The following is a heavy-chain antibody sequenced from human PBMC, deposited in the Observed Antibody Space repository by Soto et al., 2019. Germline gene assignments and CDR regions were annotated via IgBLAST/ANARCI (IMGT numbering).Heavy chain of an antibody. V-gene: IGHV4-4*07. CDR3: ARGHNLGGSTFDI. Sequence: SETLSLTCSVSGADINTYSWTWIRQPAGKGLEWIGRIYTSASINYNPSLKGRVTLSVDTSTNQVSLKLTSVTAADTAVYYCARGHNLGGSTFDIWGQGTSVTVSS. J-gene: IGHJ3*02. D-gene: IGHD3-16*01. CDR2: IYTSASI. CDR1: GADINTYS.